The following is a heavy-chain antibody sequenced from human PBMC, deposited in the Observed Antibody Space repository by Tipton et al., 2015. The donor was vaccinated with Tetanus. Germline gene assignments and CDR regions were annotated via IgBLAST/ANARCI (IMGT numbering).Heavy chain of an antibody. CDR1: GYTFTTYY. Sequence: QLVQSGAEVKEPGASVKVSRKASGYTFTTYYMNWVRQAPGQGLEWMGIISPESGGTNYAQKFQGRVTMTVDTSTSTVYMDLSRLTSEDTAVYYCARYDSSGATFDYWSQGTLVTVSS. CDR2: ISPESGGT. V-gene: IGHV1-46*01. D-gene: IGHD3-22*01. J-gene: IGHJ4*02. CDR3: ARYDSSGATFDY.